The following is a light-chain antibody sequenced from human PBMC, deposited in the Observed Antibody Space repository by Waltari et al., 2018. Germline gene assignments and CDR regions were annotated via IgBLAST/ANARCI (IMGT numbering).Light chain of an antibody. V-gene: IGKV3-20*01. CDR2: DAS. Sequence: EIVLTQSPGTLSLSPGETATLSCRASQSVSRALVWYQHKPRQAPRLLSYDASRRAPSIPDTFSGSGAGTDFSHTISRLEPENFAVYYCQKNESVPGTFSQGTKVEIK. CDR1: QSVSRA. J-gene: IGKJ1*01. CDR3: QKNESVPGT.